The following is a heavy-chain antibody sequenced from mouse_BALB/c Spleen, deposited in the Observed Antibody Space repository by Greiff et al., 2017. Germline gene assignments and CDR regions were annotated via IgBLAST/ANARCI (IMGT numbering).Heavy chain of an antibody. D-gene: IGHD1-1*01. CDR1: GFTFSSFG. V-gene: IGHV5-17*02. CDR3: ARSLTPVVAPYFDY. J-gene: IGHJ2*01. CDR2: ISSGSSTI. Sequence: EVQRVESGGGLVQPGGSRKLSCAASGFTFSSFGMHWVRQAPEKGLEWVAYISSGSSTIYYADTVKGRFTISRDNPKNTLFLQMTSLRSEDTAMYYCARSLTPVVAPYFDYWGQGTTLTVSS.